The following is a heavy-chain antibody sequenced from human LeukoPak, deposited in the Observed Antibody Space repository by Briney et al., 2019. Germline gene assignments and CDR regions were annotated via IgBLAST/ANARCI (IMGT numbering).Heavy chain of an antibody. D-gene: IGHD3-22*01. J-gene: IGHJ4*02. CDR2: INHSGST. V-gene: IGHV4-34*01. CDR1: GGSFSGYY. CDR3: ARGPYYYDSSGYSAMDY. Sequence: PSETLSLTCAVYGGSFSGYYWSWIRQPPGKGLEWSGEINHSGSTNYNPSLKSRVTISVDTSKNQFSLKLSSVTAADTAVYYCARGPYYYDSSGYSAMDYWGQGTLVTVSS.